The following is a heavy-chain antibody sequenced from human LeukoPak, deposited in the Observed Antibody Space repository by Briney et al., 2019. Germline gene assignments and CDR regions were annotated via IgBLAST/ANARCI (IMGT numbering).Heavy chain of an antibody. CDR1: GFTFSRYS. J-gene: IGHJ4*02. D-gene: IGHD6-6*01. CDR2: IGTAGDT. CDR3: ARARHVFDRGGSSYYFDY. V-gene: IGHV3-13*01. Sequence: GGSLRLSCAASGFTFSRYSMNWVRQATGKGLEWVSAIGTAGDTYYPGSVKGRFTISRENAKNSLYLQMNSLRAGDTAVYYCARARHVFDRGGSSYYFDYWGQGTLVTVSS.